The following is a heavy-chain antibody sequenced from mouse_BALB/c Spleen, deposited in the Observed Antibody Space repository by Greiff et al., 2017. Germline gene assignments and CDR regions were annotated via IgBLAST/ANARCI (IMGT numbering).Heavy chain of an antibody. J-gene: IGHJ2*01. D-gene: IGHD4-1*01. Sequence: VQLQESGAELVRPGSSVKISCKASGYAFSSDWMNWVKQRPGQGLVWIGQIYPGDGDTNYNGKFKGKATLTADKSSSTAYMQLSSLTSEDSAVYFCARRDWDYFDYWGQGTTLTVSS. CDR1: GYAFSSDW. V-gene: IGHV1-80*01. CDR3: ARRDWDYFDY. CDR2: IYPGDGDT.